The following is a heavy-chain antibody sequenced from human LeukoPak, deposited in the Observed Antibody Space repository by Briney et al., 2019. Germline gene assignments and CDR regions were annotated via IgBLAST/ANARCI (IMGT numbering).Heavy chain of an antibody. V-gene: IGHV3-23*01. D-gene: IGHD7-27*01. J-gene: IGHJ4*02. CDR1: GFTYNCFA. CDR3: AKKAPANWGSYFVY. Sequence: GGPLRLSCAASGFTYNCFAMMGLPPAPGKGLEGGSALSGSGDNSYSTDPVRGRLTISRANTKAPLDLQMSSLSAQARAVYDCAKKAPANWGSYFVYCGEGTLVTVSS. CDR2: LSGSGDNS.